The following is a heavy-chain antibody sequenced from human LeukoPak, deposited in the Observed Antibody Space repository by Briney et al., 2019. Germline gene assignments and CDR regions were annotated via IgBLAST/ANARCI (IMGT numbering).Heavy chain of an antibody. Sequence: SETLSLTCTVSGGSFTSGAYYWSWIRQPPGKGLEWIGFMYHGGNTYYNPSLKSRVTISLDRSKNQFSLKLSSVTAADTAVYYCVNSDSSGFYVDHWGQGALVSVSS. CDR1: GGSFTSGAYY. J-gene: IGHJ4*02. V-gene: IGHV4-30-2*01. CDR3: VNSDSSGFYVDH. D-gene: IGHD3-22*01. CDR2: MYHGGNT.